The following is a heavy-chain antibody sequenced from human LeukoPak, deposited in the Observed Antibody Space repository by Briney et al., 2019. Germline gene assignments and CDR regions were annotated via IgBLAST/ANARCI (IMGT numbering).Heavy chain of an antibody. CDR1: GFTFSNYD. CDR3: ARSKSYSSGWTDFDY. D-gene: IGHD6-19*01. J-gene: IGHJ4*02. Sequence: GGSLRLSCAASGFTFSNYDMHWVRQATGKGLEWVSVIGTAGNAYYLGSVKGRFTISRENANNSLYLQMNSLRAGDTAIYYCARSKSYSSGWTDFDYGGQGTLVTVSS. CDR2: IGTAGNA. V-gene: IGHV3-13*04.